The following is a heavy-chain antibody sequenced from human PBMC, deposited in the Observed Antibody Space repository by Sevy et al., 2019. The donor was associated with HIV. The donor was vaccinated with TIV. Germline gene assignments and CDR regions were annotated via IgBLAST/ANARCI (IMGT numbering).Heavy chain of an antibody. CDR3: ARGGDFNDRSAKRDFDY. CDR2: IWNDGSNK. V-gene: IGHV3-33*01. D-gene: IGHD3-22*01. Sequence: GGSLRLSCAASGFTFSNYCMHWVRQAPGKGLEWVAVIWNDGSNKNYADSVKGRFTISRDNSKNTLYLQMNSLRVEDTAVYFCARGGDFNDRSAKRDFDYWGQGTLVTVSS. J-gene: IGHJ4*02. CDR1: GFTFSNYC.